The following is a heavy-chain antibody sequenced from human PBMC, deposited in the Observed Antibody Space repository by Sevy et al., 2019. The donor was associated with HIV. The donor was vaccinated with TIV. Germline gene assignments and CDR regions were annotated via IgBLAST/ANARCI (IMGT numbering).Heavy chain of an antibody. J-gene: IGHJ4*02. Sequence: ASVKVSCKTSGYTFTAYHMHWMRQAPGQGLEWMGWVYPNSGDTEYAQKFQGRVTMTTDTSINTVYMELSGLRSDDTAMYYCSRETWYFANWGRGTLVTVSS. D-gene: IGHD6-13*01. CDR1: GYTFTAYH. CDR2: VYPNSGDT. V-gene: IGHV1-2*02. CDR3: SRETWYFAN.